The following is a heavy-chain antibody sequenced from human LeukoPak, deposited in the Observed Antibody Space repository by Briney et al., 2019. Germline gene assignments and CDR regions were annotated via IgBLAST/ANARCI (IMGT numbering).Heavy chain of an antibody. Sequence: GGSLRLSCTASGFTFSTYEMNWVRQAPGKGLEWISYISGSGSSIFYADSLQGRFTVSRYNAKNSVYLQMNSLRAEDTAVYYCAREGGFGYDDAFDTWGHGTTVTVSS. D-gene: IGHD3-16*02. J-gene: IGHJ3*02. V-gene: IGHV3-48*03. CDR3: AREGGFGYDDAFDT. CDR2: ISGSGSSI. CDR1: GFTFSTYE.